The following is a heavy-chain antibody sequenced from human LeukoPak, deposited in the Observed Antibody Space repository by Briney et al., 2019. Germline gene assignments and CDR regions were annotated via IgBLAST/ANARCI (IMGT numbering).Heavy chain of an antibody. J-gene: IGHJ6*04. CDR3: ARDPGYESWSPFWGGMDV. CDR1: GLTFSSFG. Sequence: GRSLRLSCAASGLTFSSFGMHWVRQAPGKGLVWVSRITRDGSSTTYADSVKGRFTTSRDNAKNTLYLQMDSLRDDDTAVYYCARDPGYESWSPFWGGMDVWGNGTTVSVSS. D-gene: IGHD3-16*01. V-gene: IGHV3-74*01. CDR2: ITRDGSST.